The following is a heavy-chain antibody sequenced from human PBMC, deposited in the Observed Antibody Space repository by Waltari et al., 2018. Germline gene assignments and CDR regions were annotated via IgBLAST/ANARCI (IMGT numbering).Heavy chain of an antibody. V-gene: IGHV4-39*01. CDR3: ATYIGASVGTAAFDV. J-gene: IGHJ3*01. Sequence: QLKLQESGPRLVRPSETLSPICRVPGVHITSNRPYWAWNRKYPGQGLEWFGTVSYSGTTYISPSLKSRVSVSRDTSKNQVSLILGSVTAADMAVYYCATYIGASVGTAAFDVWGQGTMVTVSS. CDR1: GVHITSNRPY. D-gene: IGHD5-12*01. CDR2: VSYSGTT.